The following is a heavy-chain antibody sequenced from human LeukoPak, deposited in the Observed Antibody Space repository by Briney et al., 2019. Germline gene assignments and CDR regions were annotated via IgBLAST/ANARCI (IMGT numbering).Heavy chain of an antibody. CDR1: GYTFANSA. CDR3: ARANCAGDCYLKH. CDR2: ISVDNGDT. D-gene: IGHD2-21*02. J-gene: IGHJ4*02. V-gene: IGHV1-18*01. Sequence: GASVKVSCKASGYTFANSAITWVRQAPGQGLEYMGWISVDNGDTNDAQMLQGRVTMTTDTSTNTAYMELRGLRSDDTAVYYCARANCAGDCYLKHWGQGTLVTVSS.